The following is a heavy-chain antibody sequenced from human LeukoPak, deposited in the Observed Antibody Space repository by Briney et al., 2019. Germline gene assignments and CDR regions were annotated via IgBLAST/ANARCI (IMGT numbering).Heavy chain of an antibody. D-gene: IGHD2-15*01. Sequence: GGSQRLSCAASGFTFSSYSMNWVRQAPGKGLEWVSSISSSSSYIYYADSVKGRFTIFRDNAKNSLYLQMNSLRAEDTAVYYCASAATFHLDALDIWGQGTMVRVSS. V-gene: IGHV3-21*01. CDR2: ISSSSSYI. J-gene: IGHJ3*02. CDR3: ASAATFHLDALDI. CDR1: GFTFSSYS.